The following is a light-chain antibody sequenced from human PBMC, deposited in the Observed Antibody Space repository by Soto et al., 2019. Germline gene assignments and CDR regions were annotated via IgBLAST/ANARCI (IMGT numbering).Light chain of an antibody. CDR2: DIS. V-gene: IGKV3-15*01. J-gene: IGKJ5*01. CDR3: QQYNNWPS. CDR1: QTVSRN. Sequence: EIVMAQSPATLSVSPGDRATLSCRASQTVSRNLAWYQQRPGQAPRLLIYDISNRAAGVPARFSGSGSETEFTLTIRSLQSEDFAVYFCQQYNNWPSCGQGTRLQ.